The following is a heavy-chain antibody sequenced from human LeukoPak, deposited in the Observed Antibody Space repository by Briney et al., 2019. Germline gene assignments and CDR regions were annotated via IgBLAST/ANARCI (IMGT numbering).Heavy chain of an antibody. Sequence: ASVKVSCKASGYTFTGYYMHWVRQAPGQGLEWMGRINPNSGGTNYAQKSQGRVTMTRDTSISTAYMELSRLRSDDTAVYYCARASRLTGYSSGWFLAFGYWGQGTLVTVSS. J-gene: IGHJ4*02. D-gene: IGHD6-19*01. V-gene: IGHV1-2*06. CDR2: INPNSGGT. CDR3: ARASRLTGYSSGWFLAFGY. CDR1: GYTFTGYY.